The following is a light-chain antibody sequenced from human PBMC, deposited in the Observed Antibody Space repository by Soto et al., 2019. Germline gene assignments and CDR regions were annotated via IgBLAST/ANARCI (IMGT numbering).Light chain of an antibody. V-gene: IGKV1-39*01. CDR1: QSISTY. J-gene: IGKJ1*01. CDR2: AAS. Sequence: DLQMTQSPSSLYASIGERVTITCRASQSISTYLSWYQKKAGKAPKLLISAASTLRDGVPPRFSGRGPGTDFTLTISSLQPEDFAVYYCQKSYSSPRTFGQGTKVEIK. CDR3: QKSYSSPRT.